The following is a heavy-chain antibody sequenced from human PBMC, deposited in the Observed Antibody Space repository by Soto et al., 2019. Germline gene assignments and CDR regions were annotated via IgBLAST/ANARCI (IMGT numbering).Heavy chain of an antibody. V-gene: IGHV3-30*18. CDR2: ISYDGSNK. J-gene: IGHJ6*02. D-gene: IGHD3-10*01. Sequence: QVQLVESGGGVVQPGRSLRLSCAASGFTFSSYGMHWVRQAPGKGLEWVAVISYDGSNKYYADSVKGRFTISRDNSKNTLSLQMNSLGAEDTAVYYCAKSRGSGNNGMDVWGQGSTVTVSS. CDR1: GFTFSSYG. CDR3: AKSRGSGNNGMDV.